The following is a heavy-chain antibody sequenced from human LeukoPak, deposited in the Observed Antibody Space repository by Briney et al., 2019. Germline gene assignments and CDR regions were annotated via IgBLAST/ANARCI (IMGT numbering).Heavy chain of an antibody. CDR3: ARDSPREGSSWYWYYYYGMDV. CDR1: GFTFSSYA. D-gene: IGHD6-13*01. J-gene: IGHJ6*02. Sequence: PGRSLRLSCAASGFTFSSYAMHWVRQAPGKGLEWVAVISYDGSNKYYADSVKGRFTISRDNSKNTLYLQMNSLRAEDTAVYYCARDSPREGSSWYWYYYYGMDVWGQGTTVTVSS. CDR2: ISYDGSNK. V-gene: IGHV3-30-3*01.